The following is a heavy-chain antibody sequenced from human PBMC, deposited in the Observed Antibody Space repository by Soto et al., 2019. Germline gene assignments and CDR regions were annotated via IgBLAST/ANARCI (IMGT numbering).Heavy chain of an antibody. Sequence: GASVKVSCKASGYTFTSYYMHWVRQAPGQGLEWMGIINPSGGSTSYAQKFQGRVTMTRDTSTSTVYMELSSLRSEDTAVYYCARGTMVRGGYYYYGMDVWGQGTTVTVS. D-gene: IGHD3-10*01. J-gene: IGHJ6*02. CDR2: INPSGGST. V-gene: IGHV1-46*01. CDR1: GYTFTSYY. CDR3: ARGTMVRGGYYYYGMDV.